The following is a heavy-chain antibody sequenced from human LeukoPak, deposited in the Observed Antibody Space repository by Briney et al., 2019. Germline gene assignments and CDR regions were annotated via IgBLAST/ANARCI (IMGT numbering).Heavy chain of an antibody. V-gene: IGHV3-48*04. CDR3: ARDQRNGYNSDSMGY. Sequence: GGSLRLSCAASGFTFSGYSMNWVRQAPGKGLEWVSYISSTSNTIYYADSVKGRFTISRDNTKNSLYLQMDSLRAEDTAVYYCARDQRNGYNSDSMGYWGQGTLVTVSS. CDR1: GFTFSGYS. D-gene: IGHD5-24*01. J-gene: IGHJ4*02. CDR2: ISSTSNTI.